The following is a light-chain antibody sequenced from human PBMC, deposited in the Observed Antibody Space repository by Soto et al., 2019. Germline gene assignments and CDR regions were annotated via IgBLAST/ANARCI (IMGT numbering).Light chain of an antibody. CDR1: QSVSNNY. CDR3: QQYGSSGT. CDR2: GAS. J-gene: IGKJ1*01. Sequence: EIVLTQSPGTLSLSPGERATLSCRASQSVSNNYLAWYQQKPGQAPSLLIYGASNRATGIQDRFSGSGSGTDFTLTISRLEPEDFAVYYCQQYGSSGTFGQGTKVDIK. V-gene: IGKV3-20*01.